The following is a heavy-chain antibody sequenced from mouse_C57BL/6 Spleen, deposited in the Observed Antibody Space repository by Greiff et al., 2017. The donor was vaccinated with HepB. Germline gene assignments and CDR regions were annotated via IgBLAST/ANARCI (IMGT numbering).Heavy chain of an antibody. V-gene: IGHV5-9-1*02. J-gene: IGHJ1*03. D-gene: IGHD1-1*01. Sequence: EVHLVESGEGLVKPGGSLKLSCAASGFTFSSYAMSWVRQTPEKRLEWVAYISSGGDYIYYADTVKGRFTISRDNARNTLYLQMSSLKSEDTAMYYCTRALHYYGSSYGWYFDVWGTGTTVTVSS. CDR2: ISSGGDYI. CDR3: TRALHYYGSSYGWYFDV. CDR1: GFTFSSYA.